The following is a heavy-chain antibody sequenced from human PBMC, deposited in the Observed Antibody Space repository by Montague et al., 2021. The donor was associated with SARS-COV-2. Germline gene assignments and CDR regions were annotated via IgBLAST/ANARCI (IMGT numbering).Heavy chain of an antibody. V-gene: IGHV3-53*01. Sequence: SLRLSCAASGFSVNNNYMSWVRQPPGKGLEWVSLIYSGGRKYYADSVKGRFAISRDSSNNTLYLHMNYLRAEDTAVYYCAGDLGESRDYWGQGTLVTVSS. CDR1: GFSVNNNY. CDR3: AGDLGESRDY. J-gene: IGHJ4*02. D-gene: IGHD3-16*01. CDR2: IYSGGRK.